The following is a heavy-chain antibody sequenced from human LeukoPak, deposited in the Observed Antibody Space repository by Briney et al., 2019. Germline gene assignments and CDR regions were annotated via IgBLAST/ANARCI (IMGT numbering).Heavy chain of an antibody. CDR2: INHSGST. J-gene: IGHJ5*02. D-gene: IGHD1/OR15-1a*01. V-gene: IGHV4-34*01. CDR3: ASQGTWVPNLFDP. Sequence: PSETLSLTCAVYGGSFSGYYWSWIRQPPGQGLEWIGEINHSGSTNYNPSLKSRVTISIDTSKNQFSLKLSSVTAADTTVYYCASQGTWVPNLFDPWGQGTLVTVSS. CDR1: GGSFSGYY.